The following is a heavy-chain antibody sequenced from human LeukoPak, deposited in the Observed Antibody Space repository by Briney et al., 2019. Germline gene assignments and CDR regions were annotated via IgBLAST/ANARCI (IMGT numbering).Heavy chain of an antibody. CDR2: IYTSGST. Sequence: SETLSLTCTVSGGSISSYYWSWIRQPAGKGLEWIGRIYTSGSTNYNPSLKSRVTMSVDTSKNQFSLKLSSVTAADTAVDYCAGVLPFGYVILPVTPLSPGGSAPWGQETLVTPSS. CDR1: GGSISSYY. CDR3: AGVLPFGYVILPVTPLSPGGSAP. D-gene: IGHD3-9*01. J-gene: IGHJ5*02. V-gene: IGHV4-4*07.